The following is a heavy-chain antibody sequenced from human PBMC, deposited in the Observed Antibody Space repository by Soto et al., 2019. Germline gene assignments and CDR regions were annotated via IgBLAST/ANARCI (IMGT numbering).Heavy chain of an antibody. J-gene: IGHJ4*02. CDR2: IYSGGST. D-gene: IGHD3-22*01. CDR3: ARDFPFYDSETY. CDR1: GFTLSNNY. Sequence: EVQLVESGGGLVQPGGSLRLSCAASGFTLSNNYMSWVRQAPGKGLEWVSVIYSGGSTYYADSVKGRFTIPRDISKNMLYLQMNSLRAEDTAVYYGARDFPFYDSETYWGQGTLVTVSS. V-gene: IGHV3-66*01.